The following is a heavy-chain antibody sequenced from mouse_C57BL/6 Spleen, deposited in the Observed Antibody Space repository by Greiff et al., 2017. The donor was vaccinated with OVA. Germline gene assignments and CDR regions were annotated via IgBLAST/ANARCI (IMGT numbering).Heavy chain of an antibody. D-gene: IGHD2-4*01. Sequence: DVMLVESGGGLVKPGGSLKLSCAASGFTFSDYGMHWVRQAPEKGLEWVAYISSGSSTIYYADTVKGRFTISRDNAKNTLFLQMTSLRSEDTAMYYCARPFYYDYDWYFDVWGTGTTVTVSS. CDR2: ISSGSSTI. CDR1: GFTFSDYG. V-gene: IGHV5-17*01. J-gene: IGHJ1*03. CDR3: ARPFYYDYDWYFDV.